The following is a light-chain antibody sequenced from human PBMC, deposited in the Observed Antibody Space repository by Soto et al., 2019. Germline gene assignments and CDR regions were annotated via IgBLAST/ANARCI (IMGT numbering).Light chain of an antibody. J-gene: IGKJ4*01. CDR1: QSVENY. CDR2: DTS. V-gene: IGKV3-11*01. CDR3: HQRYIWPPLT. Sequence: EIVLTQSPATLSLSPGERATLSCRASQSVENYLAWFQQKRGQAPRLLIYDTSNRAAGIPDRFSGRGSGTDFTLTISRREPEDFAVYYCHQRYIWPPLTFGGGTKVEIK.